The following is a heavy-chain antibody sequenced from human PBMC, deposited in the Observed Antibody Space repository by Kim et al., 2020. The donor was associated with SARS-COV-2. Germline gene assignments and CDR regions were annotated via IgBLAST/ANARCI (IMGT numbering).Heavy chain of an antibody. D-gene: IGHD2-15*01. V-gene: IGHV1-69*13. Sequence: SVKVSCKASGGTFSSYAISWVRQAPGQGLEWMGGIIPIFGTANYAQKFQGRVTITADESTSTAYMELSSLRSEDTAVYYCARDEEATISFAGYCSGGSCYSFYYGMDVWGQGTTVTVSS. CDR1: GGTFSSYA. CDR2: IIPIFGTA. J-gene: IGHJ6*02. CDR3: ARDEEATISFAGYCSGGSCYSFYYGMDV.